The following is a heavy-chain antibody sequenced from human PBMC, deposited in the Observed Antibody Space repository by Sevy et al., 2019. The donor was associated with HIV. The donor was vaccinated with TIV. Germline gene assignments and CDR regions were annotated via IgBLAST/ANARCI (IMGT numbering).Heavy chain of an antibody. J-gene: IGHJ1*01. D-gene: IGHD3-3*01. CDR1: GTTFTVYF. CDR2: INPNSGDT. Sequence: ASVKVSCKASGTTFTVYFVYWVRQAPGQGLEWMGWINPNSGDTNYAQNFQGRVTMTSDASISTAYMELSSLTSDDTAVYYCARGVTIFGVDYYFQHWGQGALVTVSS. CDR3: ARGVTIFGVDYYFQH. V-gene: IGHV1-2*02.